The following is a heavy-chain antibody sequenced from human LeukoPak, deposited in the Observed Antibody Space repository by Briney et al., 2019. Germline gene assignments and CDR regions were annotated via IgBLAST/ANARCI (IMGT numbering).Heavy chain of an antibody. CDR3: ASVSSRIDAFDI. CDR1: GGSISSYY. Sequence: SETLSLTCTVSGGSISSYYWSWIRQPPGKGLEWIGYIYYSGSTNYNPSIKSRVTISVDTSKNQFSLKLSSVTAADTAVYYCASVSSRIDAFDIWGQGTMVTVSS. D-gene: IGHD2-15*01. V-gene: IGHV4-59*08. CDR2: IYYSGST. J-gene: IGHJ3*02.